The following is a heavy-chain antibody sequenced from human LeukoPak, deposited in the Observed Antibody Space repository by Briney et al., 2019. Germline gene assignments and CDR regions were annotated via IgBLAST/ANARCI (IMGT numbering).Heavy chain of an antibody. J-gene: IGHJ4*02. V-gene: IGHV3-48*03. CDR1: GFTFSSYE. Sequence: GGSLRLSCAASGFTFSSYEMNWVRQAPGKGLEWVSYISSSVGTIYYADSVKGRFTISRDNAKNSLYLQVNSLTSEDAAVYYCERAGVDSSGYYYQGFDYWGQGTQVTVSS. CDR3: ERAGVDSSGYYYQGFDY. CDR2: ISSSVGTI. D-gene: IGHD3-3*01.